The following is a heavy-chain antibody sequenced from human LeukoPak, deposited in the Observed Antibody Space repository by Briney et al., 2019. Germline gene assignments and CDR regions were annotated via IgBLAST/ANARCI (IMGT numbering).Heavy chain of an antibody. CDR2: VNLQGST. Sequence: SETLSLTCGVSGGSITNTNYWTWVRQPPGKGLEWIGEVNLQGSTNYNPSLMGRVAISVDTSENHISLQLTSVTAADMAVYYCAREGGPYRPLDYSGQGTLVTVSS. CDR3: AREGGPYRPLDY. V-gene: IGHV4-4*02. J-gene: IGHJ4*02. CDR1: GGSITNTNY.